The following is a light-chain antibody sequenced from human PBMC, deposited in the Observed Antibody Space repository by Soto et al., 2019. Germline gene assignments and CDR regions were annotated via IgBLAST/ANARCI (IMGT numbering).Light chain of an antibody. CDR1: QSISIW. Sequence: QMTQSPSALSASIGDRVTITCRASQSISIWLAWYQQKPGKAPKLLIYAASTLQSGVPSRFSGSGSGTEFTLTISSLQPEDFATYYCQQLKSNLITFGQGTRLEIK. V-gene: IGKV1-9*01. J-gene: IGKJ5*01. CDR2: AAS. CDR3: QQLKSNLIT.